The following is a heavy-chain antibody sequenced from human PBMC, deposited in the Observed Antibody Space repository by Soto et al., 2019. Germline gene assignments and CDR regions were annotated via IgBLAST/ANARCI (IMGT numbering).Heavy chain of an antibody. CDR1: GYSFAHYW. CDR3: ARNRLRQYYYGMDV. D-gene: IGHD3-10*01. V-gene: IGHV5-51*01. CDR2: IYPGDSDT. Sequence: GESLQISCQGSGYSFAHYWIAWVRQMPGKGLEWVGVIYPGDSDTRYSPSFRGQVTISADKSISHVYLQWSSLKASDTAMYYCARNRLRQYYYGMDVWGQGTTVTAS. J-gene: IGHJ6*02.